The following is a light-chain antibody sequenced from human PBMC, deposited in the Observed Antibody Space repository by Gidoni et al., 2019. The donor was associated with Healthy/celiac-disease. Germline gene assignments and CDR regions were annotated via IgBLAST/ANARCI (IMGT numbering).Light chain of an antibody. J-gene: IGKJ2*01. V-gene: IGKV1-39*01. CDR2: AAY. CDR1: QSISSC. CDR3: QQSYSTPRYT. Sequence: DIQMTQSPSSLSASVGDRVTITCRASQSISSCLNWYQQKPGKAPKLLIYAAYSLQSGVPSRVSGSGSGTDFTLTISSLQPEDFATYYCQQSYSTPRYTFGQGTKLEIK.